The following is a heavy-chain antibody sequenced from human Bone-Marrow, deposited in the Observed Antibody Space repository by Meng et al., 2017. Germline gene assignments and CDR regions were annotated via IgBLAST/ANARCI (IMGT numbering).Heavy chain of an antibody. J-gene: IGHJ4*02. CDR3: ARDLVRTAMVGVFDY. CDR2: IYHSGST. D-gene: IGHD5-18*01. V-gene: IGHV4-4*02. CDR1: GGSISSSTW. Sequence: QVQLQEARPGLEKPSGTMSLTCAVAGGSISSSTWWSWVRQPPGKGLEWIGEIYHSGSTNYNPSLKSRVTISVDKSKNQFSLKLSYVTAADTAVYYCARDLVRTAMVGVFDYWGQGTLVTVSS.